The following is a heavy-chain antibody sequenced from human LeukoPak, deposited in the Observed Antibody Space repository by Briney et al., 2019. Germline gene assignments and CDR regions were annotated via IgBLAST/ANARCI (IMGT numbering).Heavy chain of an antibody. CDR3: AREMYGSGSS. Sequence: SETLSFTCTVSGGSISSRSYYWGWIRQPLGKGLEWIGEINHSGSTNYNPSLKSRVTISVDTSKNQFSLKLSSVTAADTAVYYCAREMYGSGSSWGQGTLVTVSS. V-gene: IGHV4-39*07. J-gene: IGHJ5*02. CDR1: GGSISSRSYY. CDR2: INHSGST. D-gene: IGHD3-10*01.